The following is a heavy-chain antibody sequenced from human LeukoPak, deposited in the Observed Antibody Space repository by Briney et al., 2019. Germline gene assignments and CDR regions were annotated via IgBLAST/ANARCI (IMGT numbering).Heavy chain of an antibody. CDR2: ISGSGGST. J-gene: IGHJ4*02. V-gene: IGHV3-23*01. Sequence: PGGSLRLSCAASGFTFSSYAMSWVRQAPGKGLERVSAISGSGGSTYYADSVKGRFTISRDNCKNTLYLQMNSLRAEDTAVYYCARGGSNRITIFGVVPYDYWGQGTLVTVSS. D-gene: IGHD3-3*01. CDR3: ARGGSNRITIFGVVPYDY. CDR1: GFTFSSYA.